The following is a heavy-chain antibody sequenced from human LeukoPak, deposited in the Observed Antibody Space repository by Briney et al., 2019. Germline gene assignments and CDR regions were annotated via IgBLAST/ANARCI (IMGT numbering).Heavy chain of an antibody. V-gene: IGHV4-4*02. D-gene: IGHD1-26*01. CDR3: TRESGAFSPFGF. J-gene: IGHJ4*02. CDR2: VHLNGAT. Sequence: SETLSLTCAVSGGSITTTNWWSWVRQPPGKSLERIGEVHLNGATNYNPSLESRFSMSIDKSNNHLSLEVTSVNAADTAMYYCTRESGAFSPFGFWGQGTLVTVSS. CDR1: GGSITTTNW.